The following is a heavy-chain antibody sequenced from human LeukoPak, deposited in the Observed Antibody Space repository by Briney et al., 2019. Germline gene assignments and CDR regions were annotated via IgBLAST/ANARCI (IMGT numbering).Heavy chain of an antibody. D-gene: IGHD6-19*01. Sequence: PSETLSLTCAVYGGSFSGYYWSWIRQPPGKGLEWIGEINHSGSTNYNPSLKSRVTISMDKSKNQFSLNLSSVTAADTAMYYCASLDSSGWYYFDYWGQGTLVTVSS. CDR2: INHSGST. J-gene: IGHJ4*02. CDR1: GGSFSGYY. V-gene: IGHV4-34*01. CDR3: ASLDSSGWYYFDY.